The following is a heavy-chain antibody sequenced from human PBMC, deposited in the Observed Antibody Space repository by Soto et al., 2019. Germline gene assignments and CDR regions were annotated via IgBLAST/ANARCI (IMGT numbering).Heavy chain of an antibody. D-gene: IGHD2-8*01. CDR3: AGNNGSESGS. J-gene: IGHJ5*02. Sequence: QVQLVQSGAEVKKPGASVKVSCKASGYTFTSYGISCVRQAPGQGLEWMGWISAYNGNTNYAQKIQGRGTMTTDTSPSTPSMELRRLIYDDTSVYYYAGNNGSESGSWCQGTLVTVSS. CDR2: ISAYNGNT. V-gene: IGHV1-18*01. CDR1: GYTFTSYG.